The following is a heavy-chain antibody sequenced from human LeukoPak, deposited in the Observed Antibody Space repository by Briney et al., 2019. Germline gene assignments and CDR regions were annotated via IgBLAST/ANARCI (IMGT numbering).Heavy chain of an antibody. CDR1: GGTFSSYA. D-gene: IGHD3-10*01. Sequence: ASVKVSCKASGGTFSSYAISWVRQAPGQGLEWMGGIIPIFGTANYAQKFQGRVTITTDESTSTAYMELSSLRSEDTAVYYCASTAPYYGSGSRFDYWGLGTLVTVSS. CDR2: IIPIFGTA. CDR3: ASTAPYYGSGSRFDY. J-gene: IGHJ4*02. V-gene: IGHV1-69*05.